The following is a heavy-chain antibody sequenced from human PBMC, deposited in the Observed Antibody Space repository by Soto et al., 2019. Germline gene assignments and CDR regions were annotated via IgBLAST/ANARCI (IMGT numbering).Heavy chain of an antibody. CDR2: IYYSGST. CDR3: ARGGTYYDFWSGYYREDYGMDV. CDR1: GGSISSYY. Sequence: LTCTVSGGSISSYYWSWIRQPAGKGLEWIGYIYYSGSTNYNPSLKSRVTISVDTSKNQFSLKLSSVTAADTAVYYCARGGTYYDFWSGYYREDYGMDVWGQGTTVTVSS. V-gene: IGHV4-59*01. D-gene: IGHD3-3*01. J-gene: IGHJ6*02.